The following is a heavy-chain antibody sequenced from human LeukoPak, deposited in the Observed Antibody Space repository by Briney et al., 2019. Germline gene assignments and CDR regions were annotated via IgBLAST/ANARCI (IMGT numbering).Heavy chain of an antibody. CDR1: VGSIRRYF. Sequence: PSETLSLTCTVSVGSIRRYFWSWIRDPAGKGLEWIGRIYTSWSTNYNPSLKSRVTMSVDTSKNQFSLKLSSVTAADTAVYYCARDDYYYDSSGYYSNWGQGTLVTVSS. CDR2: IYTSWST. D-gene: IGHD3-22*01. V-gene: IGHV4-4*07. J-gene: IGHJ4*02. CDR3: ARDDYYYDSSGYYSN.